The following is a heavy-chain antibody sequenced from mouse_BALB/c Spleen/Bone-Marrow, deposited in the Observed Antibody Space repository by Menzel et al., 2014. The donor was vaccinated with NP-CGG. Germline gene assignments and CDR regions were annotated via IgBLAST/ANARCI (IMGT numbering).Heavy chain of an antibody. Sequence: QVQLQQPGPELVRPGASMKMSCKASGYTFTSYWMHWVKQRPGQGLEWIGMIDPSNSETRLNQKFKDKATLNVDKSSNPAYMQLSSQTSEDCAVYYCARGELLRFFDYWGQGTTLTVSS. V-gene: IGHV1S127*01. CDR2: IDPSNSET. CDR3: ARGELLRFFDY. J-gene: IGHJ2*01. D-gene: IGHD1-1*01. CDR1: GYTFTSYW.